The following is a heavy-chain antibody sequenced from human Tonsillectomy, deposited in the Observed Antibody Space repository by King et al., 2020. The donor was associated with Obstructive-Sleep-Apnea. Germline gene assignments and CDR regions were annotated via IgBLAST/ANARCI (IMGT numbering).Heavy chain of an antibody. CDR3: AKDMGDDYVWGSYRYLDY. J-gene: IGHJ4*02. CDR2: ISWNSGSI. Sequence: VQLVESGGGLVQPGRSLRLSCAASGFTFDDYAMHWVRQAPGKGLEWVSGISWNSGSIGYADSVKGRFTISRDNAKNSLYLQMNSLRAEYTALYYCAKDMGDDYVWGSYRYLDYWGQGTLVTVSS. D-gene: IGHD3-16*02. CDR1: GFTFDDYA. V-gene: IGHV3-9*01.